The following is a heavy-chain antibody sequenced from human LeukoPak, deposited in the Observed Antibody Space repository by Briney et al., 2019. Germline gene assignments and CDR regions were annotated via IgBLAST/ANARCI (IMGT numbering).Heavy chain of an antibody. Sequence: SETLSLTCAVYGGSFSGYYWSWIRQPPGKGLEWIGEINHSGSTNYNPSLKSRVTISVDTSKNQFSLKLSSVTAADTAVYYCARLYYYGSGSYYNAATLDYWGQGTLVTVSS. CDR2: INHSGST. CDR3: ARLYYYGSGSYYNAATLDY. V-gene: IGHV4-34*01. J-gene: IGHJ4*02. CDR1: GGSFSGYY. D-gene: IGHD3-10*01.